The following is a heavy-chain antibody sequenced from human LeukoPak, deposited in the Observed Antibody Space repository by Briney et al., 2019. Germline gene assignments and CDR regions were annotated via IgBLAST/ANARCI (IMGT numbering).Heavy chain of an antibody. J-gene: IGHJ4*02. CDR2: ISSSGGNI. CDR3: ARDRSEDDSSGYIHRDFDQ. CDR1: GFTFSDYY. D-gene: IGHD3-22*01. Sequence: GGSLRLSCAASGFTFSDYYMNWIRQAPGKGLEWISYISSSGGNINYADSVQGRFTISRDNAKKSLYLQMNSLRAKDTAVYYCARDRSEDDSSGYIHRDFDQWGQGTLVIVSS. V-gene: IGHV3-11*04.